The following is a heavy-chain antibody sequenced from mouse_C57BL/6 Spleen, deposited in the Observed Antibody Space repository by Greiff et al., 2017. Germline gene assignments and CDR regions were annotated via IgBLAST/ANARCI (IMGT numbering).Heavy chain of an antibody. V-gene: IGHV5-17*01. J-gene: IGHJ2*01. CDR1: GFTFSDYG. Sequence: EVKLMESGGGLVKPGGSLTLSCAASGFTFSDYGMHWVRQAPEKGLEWVAYISSGSSTIYYADTVKGRFTISRDNAKNTLFLQMTSLRSEDTAMYYCASGGFYGSRRRYFDYWGQGTTLTVSS. CDR3: ASGGFYGSRRRYFDY. D-gene: IGHD1-1*01. CDR2: ISSGSSTI.